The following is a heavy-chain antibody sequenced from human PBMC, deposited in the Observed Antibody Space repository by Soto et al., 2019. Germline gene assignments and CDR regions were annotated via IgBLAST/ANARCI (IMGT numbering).Heavy chain of an antibody. V-gene: IGHV3-23*01. CDR1: GFTFGSYA. D-gene: IGHD2-8*02. Sequence: EMQLSESGGGLVQPGGSLRLSCAASGFTFGSYAMSWVRQAPGKGLEWVSAISGGGSGTYYADSVKGRFTISRDNSKKTLFLQMNSLRVEDTAIYYCAKDPKSTVRFNWFDPWGQGTVVTVSS. CDR2: ISGGGSGT. CDR3: AKDPKSTVRFNWFDP. J-gene: IGHJ5*02.